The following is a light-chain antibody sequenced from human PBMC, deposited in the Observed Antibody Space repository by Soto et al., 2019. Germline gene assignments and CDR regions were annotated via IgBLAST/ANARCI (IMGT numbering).Light chain of an antibody. V-gene: IGKV1-5*01. CDR1: QSISSW. Sequence: DIQMTQSPSTLSASVGDRVTITCRASQSISSWLAWYQQKPGKAPKLLIYDASSLESGVPSRFSGSGSGTEFTLTISSLQPDAFATYYCQQYNSYPRFGKGTKLEIK. CDR2: DAS. J-gene: IGKJ2*03. CDR3: QQYNSYPR.